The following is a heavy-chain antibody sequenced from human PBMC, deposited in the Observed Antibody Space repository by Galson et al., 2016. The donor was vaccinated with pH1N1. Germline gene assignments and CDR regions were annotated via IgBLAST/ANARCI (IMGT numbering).Heavy chain of an antibody. V-gene: IGHV1-18*01. CDR1: GYTFSKYG. CDR3: ARARGAFDI. Sequence: SVKVSCKASGYTFSKYGLTWVRQAPGQGLEWMGWISAYDGNTIYAQRFQGRVTMTTDTSTSTADMELGSLRPDDTAIYYGARARGAFDIWGQGTMVTVSS. D-gene: IGHD3-10*01. J-gene: IGHJ3*02. CDR2: ISAYDGNT.